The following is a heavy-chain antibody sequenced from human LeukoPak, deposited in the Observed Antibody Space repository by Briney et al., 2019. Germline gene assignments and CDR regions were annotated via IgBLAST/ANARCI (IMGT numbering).Heavy chain of an antibody. CDR2: INPNSGGT. J-gene: IGHJ4*02. Sequence: ASVKVSCKASGYTFTRYYMHWVRQAPGQGLEWMGRINPNSGGTNYAQKFQGRVTMIRDTSISTAYMEPSRLRSDDTAVYYCAREYSYGYNFDYWGQGTLVTVSS. CDR1: GYTFTRYY. V-gene: IGHV1-2*06. D-gene: IGHD5-18*01. CDR3: AREYSYGYNFDY.